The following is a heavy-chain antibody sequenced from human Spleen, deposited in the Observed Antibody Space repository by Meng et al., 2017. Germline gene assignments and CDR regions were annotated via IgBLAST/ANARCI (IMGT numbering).Heavy chain of an antibody. J-gene: IGHJ3*02. CDR1: GGSISGYY. D-gene: IGHD4-11*01. CDR2: IYHSGST. Sequence: GSLRLSCTVSGGSISGYYWGWIRQPPGKGLEWIGSIYHSGSTYYNPSLKSRVTISVDTSKNQFSLKLSSVTAADTAVYYCARPYSNYVGNAFDIWGQGTMVTVSS. CDR3: ARPYSNYVGNAFDI. V-gene: IGHV4-38-2*02.